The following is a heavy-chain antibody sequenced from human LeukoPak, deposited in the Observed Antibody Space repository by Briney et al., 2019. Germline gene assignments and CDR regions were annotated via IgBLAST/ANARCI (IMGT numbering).Heavy chain of an antibody. J-gene: IGHJ4*02. Sequence: QAGGSLRLSCAASGFTFSNFVMSWVRQAPGKGLEWVSTISDSGGRAYYADSVKGRFTISRDNSKNTLYLQMSSLRTEDTAVYYCAKDHFEYDILTGHSDYWGQGTLVTVSS. CDR3: AKDHFEYDILTGHSDY. CDR1: GFTFSNFV. V-gene: IGHV3-23*01. D-gene: IGHD3-9*01. CDR2: ISDSGGRA.